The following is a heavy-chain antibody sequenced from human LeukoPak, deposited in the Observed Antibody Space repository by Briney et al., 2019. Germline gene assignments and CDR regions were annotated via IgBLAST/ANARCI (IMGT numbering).Heavy chain of an antibody. CDR2: INHSGST. J-gene: IGHJ6*02. CDR3: AXXXXXXXYYSNGMHV. V-gene: IGHV4-34*01. CDR1: GGSFSGYY. Sequence: SETLSLTCAVYGGSFSGYYWSWIRQPPGKGLEWIGEINHSGSTNYNPSLKSRVTISADTSKNQFSLRLSSVTAADTAVYYCAXXXXXXXYYSNGMHVWGQGTTVIVSS.